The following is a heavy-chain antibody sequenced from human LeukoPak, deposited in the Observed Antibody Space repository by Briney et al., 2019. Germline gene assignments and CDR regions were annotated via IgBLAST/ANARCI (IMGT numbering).Heavy chain of an antibody. J-gene: IGHJ4*02. CDR1: GFTVSSNF. Sequence: GFLRLSCAASGFTVSSNFMSWFRQAPGKGLEWVSVLYTGGSTHYADSVKGRFTISRDISKNTVYLQMNSLRAEDTAVYYCVRVAPPLAMITIVDYWGQGTLVTVSS. CDR2: LYTGGST. CDR3: VRVAPPLAMITIVDY. D-gene: IGHD3-16*01. V-gene: IGHV3-53*01.